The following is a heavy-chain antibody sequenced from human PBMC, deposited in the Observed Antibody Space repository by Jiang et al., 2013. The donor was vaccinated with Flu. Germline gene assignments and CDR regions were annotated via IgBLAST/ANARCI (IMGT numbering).Heavy chain of an antibody. D-gene: IGHD4-17*01. CDR3: AHSISLGDYAS. Sequence: KPTQTLTLTCSFSGFSLSTSGVAVGWIRQPPGKALEWLGIIYWDDDKRYSPSLKSRLTITKDTSKNXVVLTMTNVDPVDTATYYCAHSISLGDYASWGQGTLVTVSS. V-gene: IGHV2-5*02. CDR2: IYWDDDK. CDR1: GFSLSTSGVA. J-gene: IGHJ5*02.